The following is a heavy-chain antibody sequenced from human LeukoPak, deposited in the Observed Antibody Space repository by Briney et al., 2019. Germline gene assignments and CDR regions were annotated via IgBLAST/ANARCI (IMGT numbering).Heavy chain of an antibody. J-gene: IGHJ5*02. D-gene: IGHD3-22*01. CDR3: ARGRYYDTSAYNYFDP. V-gene: IGHV3-48*01. Sequence: GGSLRLSCAASGFSFSTYSMNWIRQAPGKGLEWISYISGSGGSIFTADSVRGRFTISRDNGNNSLSLQMNTLRAEDTAVYYCARGRYYDTSAYNYFDPWGQGTLVTVSS. CDR1: GFSFSTYS. CDR2: ISGSGGSI.